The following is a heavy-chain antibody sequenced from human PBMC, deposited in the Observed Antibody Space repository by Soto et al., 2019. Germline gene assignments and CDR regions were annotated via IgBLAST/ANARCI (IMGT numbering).Heavy chain of an antibody. J-gene: IGHJ4*02. Sequence: PSETLSLSCTVSGGYIISTTYYWGWMRQPPGKGLEWIASFFIGGNTYYNPSLKSRVTISVDTSASTAYMELSSLRSEDTAVYYCARVSGYYAPDYWGQGTLVTVSS. V-gene: IGHV4-39*02. CDR3: ARVSGYYAPDY. CDR2: FFIGGNT. D-gene: IGHD3-3*01. CDR1: GGYIISTTYY.